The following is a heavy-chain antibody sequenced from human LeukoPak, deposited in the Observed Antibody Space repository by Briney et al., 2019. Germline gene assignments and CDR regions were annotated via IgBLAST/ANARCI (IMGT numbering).Heavy chain of an antibody. CDR3: TRGGYTGPFNC. CDR2: IYSGGST. CDR1: GFTVSSDY. D-gene: IGHD5-18*01. V-gene: IGHV3-66*01. J-gene: IGHJ4*02. Sequence: GGSLRLSCAASGFTVSSDYMSWVRQAPGKGLEWVSVIYSGGSTYYADSVKGRFTISRDNSKNTLYLQMNSLRAGDTAVYYCTRGGYTGPFNCWGQGTLVTVSS.